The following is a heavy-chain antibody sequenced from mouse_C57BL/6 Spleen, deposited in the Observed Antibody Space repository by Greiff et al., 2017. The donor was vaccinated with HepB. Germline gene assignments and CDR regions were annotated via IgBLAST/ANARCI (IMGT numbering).Heavy chain of an antibody. J-gene: IGHJ4*01. CDR3: ARWGAYAMDY. CDR2: INPSTGGT. CDR1: GYSFTGYY. V-gene: IGHV1-42*01. Sequence: EVQLQQSGPELVKPGASVKISCKASGYSFTGYYMNWVKQSPEKSLEWIGEINPSTGGTTYNQKFKAKATLTVDKSSSTAYIQLKSLTSEDSAVYYCARWGAYAMDYWGQGTSVTVSS.